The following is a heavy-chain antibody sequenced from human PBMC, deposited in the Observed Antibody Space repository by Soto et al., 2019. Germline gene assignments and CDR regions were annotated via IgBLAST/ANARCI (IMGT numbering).Heavy chain of an antibody. CDR2: INPSVGSA. V-gene: IGHV1-46*01. CDR3: ARAHGEAVHFDY. D-gene: IGHD2-21*01. CDR1: GYSFTTYF. J-gene: IGHJ4*02. Sequence: QVQLVQSGAEVKKPGASVELSCKASGYSFTTYFIHWVRQAPGQGLEWMGIINPSVGSARYAQKFLGRVTMTRDTPTSTVSMELSSLTSEDTAVYFCARAHGEAVHFDYWGQGTLLTVSS.